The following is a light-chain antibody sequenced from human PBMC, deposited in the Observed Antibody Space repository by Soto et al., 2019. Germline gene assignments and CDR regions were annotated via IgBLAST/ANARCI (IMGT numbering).Light chain of an antibody. V-gene: IGLV3-21*04. CDR1: NIGSKS. CDR3: QVWDSSSDSYV. J-gene: IGLJ1*01. Sequence: SYELTQPPSASVAPGKTARITCGGNNIGSKSVHWYQQKPGQAPVLVIYYDSDRPSGIPERFSGSNSGNTATLTISRVEAGDEADYYCQVWDSSSDSYVFGTGTKLTVL. CDR2: YDS.